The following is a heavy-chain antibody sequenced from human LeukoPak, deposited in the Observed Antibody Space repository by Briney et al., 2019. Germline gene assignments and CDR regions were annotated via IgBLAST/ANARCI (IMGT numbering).Heavy chain of an antibody. CDR2: ISGSGGGT. Sequence: HPGGSLRLSCAVSGLSLSNYGMSWVRQAPGKGLEWVAGISGSGGGTNYAGSVKGRFNISRDNPKNTLYLQMNRLRAEDTAVYSCAKRGVVIRVILVGFHKEAYYFDSWGQGALVTVSS. V-gene: IGHV3-23*01. CDR3: AKRGVVIRVILVGFHKEAYYFDS. CDR1: GLSLSNYG. J-gene: IGHJ4*02. D-gene: IGHD3-22*01.